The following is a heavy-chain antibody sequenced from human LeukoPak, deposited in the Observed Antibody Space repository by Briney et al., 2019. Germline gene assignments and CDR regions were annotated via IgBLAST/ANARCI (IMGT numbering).Heavy chain of an antibody. CDR1: GFTFSSYA. J-gene: IGHJ6*02. CDR2: MSYDGSNK. CDR3: ARDWSSKSPFYYGMDV. V-gene: IGHV3-30-3*01. Sequence: PGGSLRLSCAASGFTFSSYAMHWVRQAPGKGLEWMAVMSYDGSNKYYADSVKGRFTISRDNSKNTLYLQMKSLRAEDTAVYYCARDWSSKSPFYYGMDVWGQGTTVTVSS. D-gene: IGHD4-11*01.